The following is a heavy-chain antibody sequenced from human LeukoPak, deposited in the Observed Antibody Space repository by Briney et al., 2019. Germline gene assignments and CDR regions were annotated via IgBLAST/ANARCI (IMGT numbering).Heavy chain of an antibody. D-gene: IGHD6-19*01. CDR1: GFFFSRYA. Sequence: SGGPLRLTCAASGFFFSRYAMSWVRHAPGKGVEWVSVISGSAGSTYSADSVKGRFTISRDNSKNTLYLQMNSLRAEGAAVYYCARGGGYDGLYFDYWGQGTLVSVPS. CDR3: ARGGGYDGLYFDY. CDR2: ISGSAGST. V-gene: IGHV3-23*01. J-gene: IGHJ4*02.